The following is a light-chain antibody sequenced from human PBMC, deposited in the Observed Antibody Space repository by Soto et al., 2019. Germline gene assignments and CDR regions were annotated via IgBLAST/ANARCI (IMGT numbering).Light chain of an antibody. J-gene: IGLJ1*01. CDR1: SGHSSYG. CDR3: QTWGTGVQV. Sequence: QLVLTQSPSASASLGASVKLTCTLSSGHSSYGIAWHQQQPEKGPRYLMKLNSGGSHSKGDGIPDRFSGSSSGAERYLTISSLQSEDEADYYCQTWGTGVQVFGTGTKLTVL. V-gene: IGLV4-69*01. CDR2: LNSGGSH.